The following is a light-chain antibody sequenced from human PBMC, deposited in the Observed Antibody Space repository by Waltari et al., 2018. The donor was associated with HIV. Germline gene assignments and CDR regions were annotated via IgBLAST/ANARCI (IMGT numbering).Light chain of an antibody. V-gene: IGLV1-51*01. CDR1: STTIGHNY. CDR3: GTWDSSLSAYV. J-gene: IGLJ1*01. CDR2: DNN. Sequence: QSVFTQPPSVSAAPGQKVTISCSGSSTTIGHNYVYWYQQLPGTAPKLLIYDNNKRPSGIPDRFSGSKSGTSATLGITGLQAGDEADYYCGTWDSSLSAYVFGTGTKVTVL.